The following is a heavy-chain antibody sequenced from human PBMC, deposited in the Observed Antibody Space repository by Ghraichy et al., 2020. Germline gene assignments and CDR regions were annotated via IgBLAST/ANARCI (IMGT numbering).Heavy chain of an antibody. CDR2: ISPNTGDT. V-gene: IGHV1-2*02. CDR3: ARGYFGMDV. Sequence: ASVKVSCKASGYTFSGSYIYWARQAPGQGLEWMGRISPNTGDTYYVQKFQGRVTMTRDTSISTAYMELNRVTSDDTAVYYCARGYFGMDVWGQGTTVTVSS. J-gene: IGHJ6*02. CDR1: GYTFSGSY. D-gene: IGHD1-14*01.